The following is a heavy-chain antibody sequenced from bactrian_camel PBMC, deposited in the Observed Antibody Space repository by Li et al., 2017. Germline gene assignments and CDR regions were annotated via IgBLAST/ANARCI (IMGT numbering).Heavy chain of an antibody. J-gene: IGHJ4*01. CDR2: MYSGESST. CDR1: GYAYSDGYC. D-gene: IGHD5*01. V-gene: IGHV3-3*01. Sequence: QLVESGGGSVQAGGFLRLSCVVSGYAYSDGYCLGWFRQAPGKERGGVAQMYSGESSTYYADSVKGRFTISIDNAKNTAYLQMSSLESGDTARYYCVIRPSGRDLKIDYWARGPRSP.